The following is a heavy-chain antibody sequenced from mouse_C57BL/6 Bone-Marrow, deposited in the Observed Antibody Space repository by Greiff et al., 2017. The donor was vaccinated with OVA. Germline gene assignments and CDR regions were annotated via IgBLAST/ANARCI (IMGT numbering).Heavy chain of an antibody. CDR1: GFSLTSYG. V-gene: IGHV2-6*03. D-gene: IGHD2-4*01. CDR3: ARDEGYDYSRFAY. Sequence: VKLMESGPGLVAPSQSLSITCTVSGFSLTSYGVHWVRQPPGKGLEWLVVIWSDGSTTYNSALKSRLSISKDNSKSQVFLKMNSLQTDDTAMYYCARDEGYDYSRFAYWGQGTLVTVSA. CDR2: IWSDGST. J-gene: IGHJ3*01.